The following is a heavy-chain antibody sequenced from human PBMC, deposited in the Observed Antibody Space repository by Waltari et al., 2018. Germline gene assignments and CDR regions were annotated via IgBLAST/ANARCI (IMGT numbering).Heavy chain of an antibody. V-gene: IGHV1-69-2*01. CDR2: VDPEDGET. D-gene: IGHD3-22*01. Sequence: EVQLVQSGAEVKKPGATVTISCKASGYTFTDYYMHWVQQAPGKGLEWMGRVDPEDGETLYAEKFQGRVTITADTSTDTAYMELSSLRSEDTAVYYCATDRQWLKDAFDIWGQGTMVTVSS. CDR1: GYTFTDYY. J-gene: IGHJ3*02. CDR3: ATDRQWLKDAFDI.